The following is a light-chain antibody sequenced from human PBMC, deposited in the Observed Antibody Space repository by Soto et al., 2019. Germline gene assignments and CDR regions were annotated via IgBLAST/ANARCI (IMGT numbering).Light chain of an antibody. CDR1: QSLLHSNGYTY. CDR2: LVS. J-gene: IGKJ2*01. CDR3: MQALPTPYT. Sequence: DIVMTQSPLSLPVTPGEPASISCRSSQSLLHSNGYTYLDWYLQKPGQSPQLLIFLVSSRASGVPDRFSGSRSGTDFTLKISRVEAEDIGVYYCMQALPTPYTFGQGTNLEIK. V-gene: IGKV2-28*01.